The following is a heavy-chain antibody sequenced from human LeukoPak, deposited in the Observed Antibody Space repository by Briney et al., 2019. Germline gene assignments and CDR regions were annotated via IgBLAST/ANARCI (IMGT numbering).Heavy chain of an antibody. J-gene: IGHJ4*02. D-gene: IGHD3-22*01. CDR1: GFTFGDYA. CDR3: TRSKAYYYDSSGYSGY. Sequence: GGSLRLSCTASGFTFGDYAMSWVRQAPGKGLEWVGFIRSKAYGGTTEYAASVKGRFTISRDDSKSIAYLQMNNLKTEDTAVYYCTRSKAYYYDSSGYSGYWGQGTLVTVSS. CDR2: IRSKAYGGTT. V-gene: IGHV3-49*04.